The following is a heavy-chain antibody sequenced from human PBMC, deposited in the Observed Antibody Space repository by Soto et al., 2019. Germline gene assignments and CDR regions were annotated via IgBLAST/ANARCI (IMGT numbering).Heavy chain of an antibody. J-gene: IGHJ4*02. CDR1: GFTFSPYW. V-gene: IGHV3-7*03. CDR2: INNDGSEK. D-gene: IGHD2-8*01. Sequence: EVQLVESGGDLVQPGGSLRLSCVASGFTFSPYWMSWVRQAPGRGLQWVATINNDGSEKYYADSVKGRFTISRDNARDSLYLQLTSLRAEDTAIYYCARGSNQDYRGQGTLVAVSS. CDR3: ARGSNQDY.